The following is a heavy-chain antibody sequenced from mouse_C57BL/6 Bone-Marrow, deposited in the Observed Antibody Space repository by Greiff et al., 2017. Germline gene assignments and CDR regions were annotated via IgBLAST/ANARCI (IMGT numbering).Heavy chain of an antibody. CDR2: IYPRDGST. J-gene: IGHJ2*01. V-gene: IGHV1-78*01. CDR3: ARGGGNYGRVDY. CDR1: GYTFTDHT. Sequence: QVQLQQSDAELVKPGASVKISCKVSGYTFTDHTIHWMKQRPEQGLEWIGYIYPRDGSTKYNEKFKGKATLTADKSSSTAYMQLHSLTSADSAVYFCARGGGNYGRVDYWGQGTTLTVSS. D-gene: IGHD2-1*01.